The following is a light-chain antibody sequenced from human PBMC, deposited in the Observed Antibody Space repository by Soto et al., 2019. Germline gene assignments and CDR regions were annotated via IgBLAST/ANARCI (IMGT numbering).Light chain of an antibody. V-gene: IGLV2-14*01. J-gene: IGLJ2*01. CDR2: DVN. Sequence: QSVLTQPASVSGSPGQSITLSCTGTSSDIGGYDYVSWYQLHPGKAPKLIIYDVNNRPSGVSNRFSGSKSGNTASLTISGLQAEDEADYYCTSYASGSYHVVFGGGTKLTVL. CDR3: TSYASGSYHVV. CDR1: SSDIGGYDY.